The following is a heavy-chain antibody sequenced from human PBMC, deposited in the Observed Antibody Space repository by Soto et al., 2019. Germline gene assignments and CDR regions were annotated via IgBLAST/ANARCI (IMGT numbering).Heavy chain of an antibody. CDR1: GYTFTSYG. CDR3: ARLVSGSGSYVYYFDY. V-gene: IGHV1-18*01. D-gene: IGHD1-26*01. CDR2: ISAYNGNT. Sequence: ASVKVSCKASGYTFTSYGISWVRQAPGQGLEWMGWISAYNGNTNYAQKLQGRVTMTTDTSTSTAYMELRSLRSDDTAVYYCARLVSGSGSYVYYFDYWGQGTLVTVSS. J-gene: IGHJ4*02.